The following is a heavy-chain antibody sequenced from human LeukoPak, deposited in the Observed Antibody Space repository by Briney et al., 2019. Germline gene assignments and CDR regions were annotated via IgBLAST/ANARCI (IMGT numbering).Heavy chain of an antibody. V-gene: IGHV3-33*01. D-gene: IGHD3-16*02. J-gene: IGHJ5*02. CDR3: ARDPSYDYVWGSYRYSNWFDP. Sequence: GGSLRLSCAASGFTFSSYGMHWVRQAPGKGLEWVAVIWYDGSNKYYADSVKGRFTISRDNSKNTLYLQTNSLRAEDTAVYYCARDPSYDYVWGSYRYSNWFDPWGQGTLVTVSS. CDR1: GFTFSSYG. CDR2: IWYDGSNK.